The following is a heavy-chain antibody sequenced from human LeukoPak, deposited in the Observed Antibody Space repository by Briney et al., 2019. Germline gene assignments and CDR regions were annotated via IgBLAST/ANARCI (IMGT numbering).Heavy chain of an antibody. CDR2: INHSGST. V-gene: IGHV4-34*01. Sequence: SETLSLTCAVYGGSFSGYYWSWIRQPPGKGLEWIGEINHSGSTNYNPSLKSRVTISVDTSKNQFSLKLSSVTAADTAVYYCARVTRVAPSGDYGGDWFDPWGQGTLVTVSS. J-gene: IGHJ5*02. D-gene: IGHD4-17*01. CDR3: ARVTRVAPSGDYGGDWFDP. CDR1: GGSFSGYY.